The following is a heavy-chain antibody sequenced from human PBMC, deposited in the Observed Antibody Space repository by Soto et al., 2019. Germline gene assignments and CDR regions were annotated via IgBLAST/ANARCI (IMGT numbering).Heavy chain of an antibody. Sequence: EAQLVESGGGLVQPGGSLRLSCAASGFTFSTDRMSWVRQAPGKWLEWVATITSDGSAQSYVDSVKGRITIARDNARNSLYLQMNSLRADDTASYYCAGEHWDNFDPWGQGTLVTVSS. CDR1: GFTFSTDR. CDR3: AGEHWDNFDP. J-gene: IGHJ5*02. D-gene: IGHD7-27*01. CDR2: ITSDGSAQ. V-gene: IGHV3-7*01.